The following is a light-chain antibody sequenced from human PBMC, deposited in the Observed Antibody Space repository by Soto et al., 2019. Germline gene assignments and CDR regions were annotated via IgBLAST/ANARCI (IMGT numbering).Light chain of an antibody. CDR2: DVS. V-gene: IGKV1-5*01. Sequence: DIQMTQSPSTLSASVGDRVTITCRASQSIGDSSAWYQQKPGKAPYLLISDVSSLERGVPSRFSGSGPGTEFTLTISSMQPDDFATFYCQQYNGYSRTFGQGTKVDIK. CDR3: QQYNGYSRT. CDR1: QSIGDS. J-gene: IGKJ1*01.